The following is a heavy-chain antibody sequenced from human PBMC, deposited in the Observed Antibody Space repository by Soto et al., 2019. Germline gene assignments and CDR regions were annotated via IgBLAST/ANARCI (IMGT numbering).Heavy chain of an antibody. CDR3: AHYFYILVDDAFDI. Sequence: QITLKESGPTLVKPTQTLTLTCTFSGFSLSTSGVGVGWIRQPPGKALEWLALIYWDDDKRYSPSLKSRLTITKDTSKNQVVLTMTNMDPVDTAKYYRAHYFYILVDDAFDIWGQGTMVTVSS. CDR1: GFSLSTSGVG. J-gene: IGHJ3*02. D-gene: IGHD2-8*02. CDR2: IYWDDDK. V-gene: IGHV2-5*02.